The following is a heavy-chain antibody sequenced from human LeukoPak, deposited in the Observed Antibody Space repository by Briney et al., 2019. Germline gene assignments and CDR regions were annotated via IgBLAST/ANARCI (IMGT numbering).Heavy chain of an antibody. Sequence: GASVKVSCKASGGTFSSYAISWVRQAPGQGLEWMGGIIPIFGTANYAQKFQGRVTITADESTSTAYMELSSLRSEDTAVYYCASGGYYDSSGYYYYGMDVWGQGTTVTVSS. CDR2: IIPIFGTA. V-gene: IGHV1-69*13. CDR1: GGTFSSYA. CDR3: ASGGYYDSSGYYYYGMDV. J-gene: IGHJ6*02. D-gene: IGHD3-22*01.